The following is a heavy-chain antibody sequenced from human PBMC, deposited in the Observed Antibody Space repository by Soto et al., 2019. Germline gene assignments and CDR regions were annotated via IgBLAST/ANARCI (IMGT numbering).Heavy chain of an antibody. V-gene: IGHV3-49*03. CDR1: GFTFGDYA. J-gene: IGHJ6*02. D-gene: IGHD6-13*01. CDR3: ARYTYTSRYSYYGVDV. CDR2: VRSKAYGGTT. Sequence: GGSLRLSCTTSGFTFGDYAMSWFRQAPGKGLEWVGVVRSKAYGGTTDYAASVKGRFDISRDDSKSIAYLQMNSVTTEDTAVYFCARYTYTSRYSYYGVDVWGPGTTVTVSS.